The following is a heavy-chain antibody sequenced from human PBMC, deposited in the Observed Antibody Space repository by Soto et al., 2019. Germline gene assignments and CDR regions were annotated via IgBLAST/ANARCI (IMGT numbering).Heavy chain of an antibody. D-gene: IGHD3-16*01. J-gene: IGHJ4*02. Sequence: QVQLQESGPGLVKPSETLSITCTVSGDSISTYYWTWIRQPPGKGLEWIGYIYNSATTKYNPSLKRRVTISVDTSKNQFSLKLSSVTTADTAVYYCARGRFDFIWGTPAPYLDYWGQGALVTVSS. CDR1: GDSISTYY. CDR2: IYNSATT. CDR3: ARGRFDFIWGTPAPYLDY. V-gene: IGHV4-59*01.